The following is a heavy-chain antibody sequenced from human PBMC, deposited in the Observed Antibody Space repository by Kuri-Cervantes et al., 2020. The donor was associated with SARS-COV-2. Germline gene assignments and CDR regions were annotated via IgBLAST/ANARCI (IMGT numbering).Heavy chain of an antibody. D-gene: IGHD6-19*01. CDR1: GFTFSSYS. Sequence: LSLTCAASGFTFSSYSMSWVRQAPGKGLEWVGRFKSKTDGGTIVYAAPVKGRFTISRDDSKSMLYLQMSSLKIEDTAVYYCATGSTSGWYRRDFDYWGQGTLVTVSS. CDR3: ATGSTSGWYRRDFDY. J-gene: IGHJ4*02. CDR2: FKSKTDGGTI. V-gene: IGHV3-15*01.